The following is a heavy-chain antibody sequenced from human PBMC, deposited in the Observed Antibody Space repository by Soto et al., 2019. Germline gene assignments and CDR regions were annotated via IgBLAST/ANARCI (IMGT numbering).Heavy chain of an antibody. D-gene: IGHD4-17*01. CDR1: GFTFSGYA. Sequence: QVQLVESGGGVVQPGRSLRLSCAASGFTFSGYAIHWVRQAPGKGLEWVAVISYDGSNKYYADSVKGRFTISRDNSKNTLYLQMNSLRAEDTAVYYCARIDGDYLLGYFDYWGQGTLVTVSS. CDR3: ARIDGDYLLGYFDY. J-gene: IGHJ4*02. CDR2: ISYDGSNK. V-gene: IGHV3-30-3*01.